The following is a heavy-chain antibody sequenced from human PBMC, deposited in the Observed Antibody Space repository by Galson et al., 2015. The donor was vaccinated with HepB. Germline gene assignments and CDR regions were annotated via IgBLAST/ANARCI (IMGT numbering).Heavy chain of an antibody. V-gene: IGHV3-49*03. Sequence: SLRLSCAGSRFTFDDFAMSWFRQAPGKGLEWVGFIRSKAYGGTTEYAASVKGRFTISRDDSKSIAYLQMNSLKASDTAMYYCARQEGIGRWLQSAPDYWGQGTLVTVSS. D-gene: IGHD5-24*01. CDR3: ARQEGIGRWLQSAPDY. CDR1: RFTFDDFA. J-gene: IGHJ4*02. CDR2: IRSKAYGGTT.